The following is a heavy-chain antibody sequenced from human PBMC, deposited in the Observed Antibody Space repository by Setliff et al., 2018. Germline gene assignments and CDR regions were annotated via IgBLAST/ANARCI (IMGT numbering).Heavy chain of an antibody. D-gene: IGHD1-26*01. Sequence: ASVKVSCKASGYTFTSYDINWVRQAPGQGPEWMGIINPNGGSTRYAQKFQGRVTMTLDTSTSTVYMELSSLRSEDTAMYYCARDALGVGGKYGMDVWGQGTTVTVSS. CDR2: INPNGGST. J-gene: IGHJ6*02. V-gene: IGHV1-46*01. CDR3: ARDALGVGGKYGMDV. CDR1: GYTFTSYD.